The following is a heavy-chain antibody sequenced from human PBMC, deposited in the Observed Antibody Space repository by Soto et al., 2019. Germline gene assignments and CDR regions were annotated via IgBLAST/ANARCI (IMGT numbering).Heavy chain of an antibody. CDR3: AKDTDYDFWSGPTDY. CDR2: ISWNSGSI. V-gene: IGHV3-9*01. D-gene: IGHD3-3*01. J-gene: IGHJ4*02. CDR1: GFTFDDYA. Sequence: SLRLSCAASGFTFDDYAMHWVRQAPGKGLEWVSGISWNSGSIGYADPVKGRFTISRDNAKNSLYLQMNSLRAEDTALYYCAKDTDYDFWSGPTDYWGQGTLVTVSS.